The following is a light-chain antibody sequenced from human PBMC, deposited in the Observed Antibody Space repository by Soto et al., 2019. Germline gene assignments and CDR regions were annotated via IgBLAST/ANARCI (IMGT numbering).Light chain of an antibody. V-gene: IGKV1-39*01. CDR3: QHYDSYPWT. Sequence: DIQMTQSPSSLSASVGDRVTIACRASQSISSYLNWYHQRPGKAPKVLIYATSTLQSGVPSRFSGSGSGTNFTLTISSLQPDDFATYYCQHYDSYPWTFGQGTKVDIK. CDR2: ATS. J-gene: IGKJ1*01. CDR1: QSISSY.